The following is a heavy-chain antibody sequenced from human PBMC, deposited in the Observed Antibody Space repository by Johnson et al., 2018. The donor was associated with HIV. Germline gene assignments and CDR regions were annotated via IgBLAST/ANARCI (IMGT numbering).Heavy chain of an antibody. CDR1: GFTFDDYA. CDR2: ISWNSGSI. J-gene: IGHJ3*02. Sequence: LLVESGGCWVQPGRSLRLSCAASGFTFDDYAMHWVRQAPGKGLEWVSGISWNSGSIGYADSVKGRFTISRDNAKNSLILQMNSLRDEDTAVYYCARRTVTALFDIWGQGTLVTVSS. D-gene: IGHD4-17*01. V-gene: IGHV3-9*01. CDR3: ARRTVTALFDI.